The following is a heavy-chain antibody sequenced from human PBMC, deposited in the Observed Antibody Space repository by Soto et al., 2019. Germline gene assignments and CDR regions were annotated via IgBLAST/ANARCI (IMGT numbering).Heavy chain of an antibody. CDR2: INGDGSST. Sequence: QAGGSLRLSCAASGFFFSGYWMHWVRQAPGKGLMWVSRINGDGSSTSYADSVKGRFTTSRDNAKNTLYLQMNSLRAEDTAVYYCVREVGVTPDWFDPWGQGILVTVSS. V-gene: IGHV3-74*01. J-gene: IGHJ5*02. CDR3: VREVGVTPDWFDP. D-gene: IGHD1-26*01. CDR1: GFFFSGYW.